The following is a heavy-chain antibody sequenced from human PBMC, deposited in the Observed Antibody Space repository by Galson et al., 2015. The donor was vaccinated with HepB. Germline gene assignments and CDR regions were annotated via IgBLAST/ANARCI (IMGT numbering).Heavy chain of an antibody. CDR1: GFTFSNAW. CDR2: IKSKTDGGTT. V-gene: IGHV3-15*01. D-gene: IGHD3-10*01. J-gene: IGHJ4*02. CDR3: TTKGWFGELFYGY. Sequence: SLRLSCAASGFTFSNAWMSWVRQAPGKGLEWVGRIKSKTDGGTTDYAAPVKGRFTISRDDSKNTLYLQMDSLKTEDTAVYYCTTKGWFGELFYGYWGQGTLVTVSS.